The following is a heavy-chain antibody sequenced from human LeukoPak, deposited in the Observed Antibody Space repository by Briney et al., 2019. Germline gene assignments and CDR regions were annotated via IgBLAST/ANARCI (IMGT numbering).Heavy chain of an antibody. Sequence: SVKVSCKASGGTFSSYAISWVRQAPGQGLEWMGGIIPIFGTANYAQKFRGRVTITADKSTSTAYMELRSLRSDDTAVYYCARPGNYGETLDAFDIWGQGTMVTVSS. CDR3: ARPGNYGETLDAFDI. CDR1: GGTFSSYA. V-gene: IGHV1-69*06. J-gene: IGHJ3*02. D-gene: IGHD4-17*01. CDR2: IIPIFGTA.